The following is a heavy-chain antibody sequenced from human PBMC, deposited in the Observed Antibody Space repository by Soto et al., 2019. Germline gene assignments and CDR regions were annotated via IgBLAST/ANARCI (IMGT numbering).Heavy chain of an antibody. CDR3: ARRTVNIRTFYSGLKTHCFDY. J-gene: IGHJ4*02. D-gene: IGHD6-19*01. CDR1: GSSISSYY. V-gene: IGHV4-4*08. Sequence: PSETLSLTCTVSGSSISSYYWSWIRQPPGKGLEWIGYIYGTGSTNYNPSLKSRVAISVDTSKNQFSLKLKSVTAADTAIYYCARRTVNIRTFYSGLKTHCFDYWGQGAPVTVSS. CDR2: IYGTGST.